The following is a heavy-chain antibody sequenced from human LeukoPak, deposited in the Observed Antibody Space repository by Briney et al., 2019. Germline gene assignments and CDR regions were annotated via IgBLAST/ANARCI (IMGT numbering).Heavy chain of an antibody. V-gene: IGHV1-18*01. CDR2: ISAYNGNT. J-gene: IGHJ6*03. D-gene: IGHD3-10*02. CDR3: ARDMFLLVPSNYYYMDV. Sequence: ASVKVSCKAFGYTFTSYGISWVRQAPGQGLEWRGWISAYNGNTNYAQKRQGRVTMTTDTSTSTAYMELRSLRSDDTAVYYCARDMFLLVPSNYYYMDVWGKGTTVTVSS. CDR1: GYTFTSYG.